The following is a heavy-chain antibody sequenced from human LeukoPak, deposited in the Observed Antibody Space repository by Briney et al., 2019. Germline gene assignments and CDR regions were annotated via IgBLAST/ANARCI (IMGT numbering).Heavy chain of an antibody. CDR3: AKDMEGVVVVAANPDY. D-gene: IGHD2-15*01. V-gene: IGHV3-43*02. J-gene: IGHJ4*02. CDR1: GFTFDDYA. Sequence: GGSLRLSWAASGFTFDDYAMQWVRQAPGKGLEWVSLISGGGGSTYYADSVKGRFTSSRDNSKNSLYLQMNSLRTEDTALYYCAKDMEGVVVVAANPDYWGQGTLVTVSS. CDR2: ISGGGGST.